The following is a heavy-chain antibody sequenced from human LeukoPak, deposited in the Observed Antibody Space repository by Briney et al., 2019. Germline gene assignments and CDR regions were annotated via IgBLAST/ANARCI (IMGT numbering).Heavy chain of an antibody. J-gene: IGHJ5*02. CDR2: ISAYNGNT. CDR1: GYTFTSYG. CDR3: ARDAYITIFGVATGGFDP. V-gene: IGHV1-18*01. Sequence: ASVKVSCKASGYTFTSYGISWVRQAPGQGLERMGWISAYNGNTNYAQKLQGRVTMTTDTSTSTAYMELRSLRSDDTAVYYCARDAYITIFGVATGGFDPWGQGTLVTVSS. D-gene: IGHD3-3*01.